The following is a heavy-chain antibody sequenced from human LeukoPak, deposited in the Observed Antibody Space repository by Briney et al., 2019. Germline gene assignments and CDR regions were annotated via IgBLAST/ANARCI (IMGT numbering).Heavy chain of an antibody. Sequence: ASVKVSCKASGYTFTGYYMHWVRQAPGQGLEWMGRINPNSGGTNYAQKPQGMDTMTRDTSISTAYMELSRLRSDDTAVYYCARTLPYTYLSFDYWGQGTLVTVSS. J-gene: IGHJ4*02. V-gene: IGHV1-2*06. CDR1: GYTFTGYY. CDR2: INPNSGGT. CDR3: ARTLPYTYLSFDY. D-gene: IGHD2/OR15-2a*01.